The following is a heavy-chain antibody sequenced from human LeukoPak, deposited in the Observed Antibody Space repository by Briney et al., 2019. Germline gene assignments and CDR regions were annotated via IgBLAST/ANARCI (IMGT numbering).Heavy chain of an antibody. J-gene: IGHJ4*02. Sequence: PGGSLRLSCAASGFTFSSYSMNWVRQAPGKGLEWVSSISSSNNYMYYADSVKGRFTISRDNAKNSLYLQMNSLGAEDTAVYYCARYHSGGWYYFDYWGQGTLVTVSS. D-gene: IGHD2-15*01. V-gene: IGHV3-21*01. CDR1: GFTFSSYS. CDR3: ARYHSGGWYYFDY. CDR2: ISSSNNYM.